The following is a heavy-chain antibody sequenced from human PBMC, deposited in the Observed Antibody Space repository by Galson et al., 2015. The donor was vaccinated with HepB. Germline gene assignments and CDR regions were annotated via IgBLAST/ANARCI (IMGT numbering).Heavy chain of an antibody. CDR2: IKVAASEK. CDR1: GFTFTSYW. Sequence: SLRLSCAASGFTFTSYWTTWVRQAPGKGLEWVASIKVAASEKYYVDSVRGRFTISRDNANNSLYLQMNSLRAEDTAVYYCASRQQDSYFDYWGQGILVSVSS. V-gene: IGHV3-7*01. CDR3: ASRQQDSYFDY. D-gene: IGHD1/OR15-1a*01. J-gene: IGHJ4*02.